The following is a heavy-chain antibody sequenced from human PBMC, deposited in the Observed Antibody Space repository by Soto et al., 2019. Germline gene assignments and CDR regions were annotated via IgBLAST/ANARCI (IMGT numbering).Heavy chain of an antibody. CDR2: IRSKAYGGTT. CDR1: VVTVGVYA. D-gene: IGHD3-22*01. CDR3: TREQTTLQYYYDSSGYYYVDAFDI. V-gene: IGHV3-49*03. Sequence: SRRLCGTASVVTVGVYAMSWFRQAPGKGLEWVGFIRSKAYGGTTEYAASVKGRFTISRDDSKSIAYLQMNSLKTEDTAVYYRTREQTTLQYYYDSSGYYYVDAFDIWGQGTMVTVSS. J-gene: IGHJ3*02.